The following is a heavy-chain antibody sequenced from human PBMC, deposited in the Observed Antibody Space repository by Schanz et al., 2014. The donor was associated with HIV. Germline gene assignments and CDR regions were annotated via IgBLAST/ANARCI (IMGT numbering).Heavy chain of an antibody. V-gene: IGHV3-11*01. CDR2: ISSSDSSI. J-gene: IGHJ5*01. CDR3: ARETAEYGRTPVSWFDP. CDR1: GFTFSDFY. D-gene: IGHD6-6*01. Sequence: QVQLVESGGGLVKPGGSLRLSCAASGFTFSDFYMSWIRQAPGKGLEWVSYISSSDSSIYYADSVKGRFTISRDSAKNSLYLRMNSLRSEDTAVYYCARETAEYGRTPVSWFDPWGQGTMVTVSS.